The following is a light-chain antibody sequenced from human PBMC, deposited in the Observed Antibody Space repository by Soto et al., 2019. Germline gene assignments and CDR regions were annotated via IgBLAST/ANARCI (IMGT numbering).Light chain of an antibody. V-gene: IGKV3-20*01. J-gene: IGKJ4*01. Sequence: EIVLTQSPGTLSLSPGERATLSCRASQSVNFNYFAWYQQKPGQPPRILIDGASSRPTGIPDRFSDSGSATDFTLTISRLEPEDFAVYFCQQYGSSPLTFGGGTKVEIK. CDR2: GAS. CDR3: QQYGSSPLT. CDR1: QSVNFNY.